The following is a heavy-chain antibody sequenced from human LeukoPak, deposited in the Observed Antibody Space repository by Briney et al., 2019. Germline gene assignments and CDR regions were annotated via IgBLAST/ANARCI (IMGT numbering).Heavy chain of an antibody. D-gene: IGHD6-19*01. Sequence: SETPSLTCAVSGGSISSTSHYWGWIRQSPGMGMEWIASVYYRGFTYYNPSLKSRVTMSVDTSKNQFSLKLRSVTAADTAIYFCARRKRGSGGPFDYWGQGTLVTVSS. J-gene: IGHJ4*02. CDR3: ARRKRGSGGPFDY. CDR1: GGSISSTSHY. CDR2: VYYRGFT. V-gene: IGHV4-39*01.